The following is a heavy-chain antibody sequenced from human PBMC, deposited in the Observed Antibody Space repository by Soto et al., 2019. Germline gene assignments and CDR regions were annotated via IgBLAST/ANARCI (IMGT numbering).Heavy chain of an antibody. Sequence: QVHLVQSGAEVKKPGASVKVSCKGSGYIFTTYGITWVRQAPGQGLEWMGWISAHNGNTNYAQKLQGRVTVTRDTSTSTAYMELRNLRSDDTAVYYCERGRYGDYWCQGARVTVSS. CDR2: ISAHNGNT. V-gene: IGHV1-18*01. CDR3: ERGRYGDY. D-gene: IGHD1-1*01. CDR1: GYIFTTYG. J-gene: IGHJ4*02.